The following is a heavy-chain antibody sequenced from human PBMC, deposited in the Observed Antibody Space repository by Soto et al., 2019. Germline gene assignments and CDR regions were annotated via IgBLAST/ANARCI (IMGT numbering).Heavy chain of an antibody. Sequence: PSETLSLTCTVSGGSVSSGSYYWSWIRQPPGKGLEWIGYIYYSGSTNYNPSLKSRVTISVDTSKNQFSLKLSSVTAADTAVYYCEREGGVYDSSGHLQHWGQGTLVTVSS. V-gene: IGHV4-61*01. CDR3: EREGGVYDSSGHLQH. J-gene: IGHJ1*01. CDR1: GGSVSSGSYY. D-gene: IGHD3-22*01. CDR2: IYYSGST.